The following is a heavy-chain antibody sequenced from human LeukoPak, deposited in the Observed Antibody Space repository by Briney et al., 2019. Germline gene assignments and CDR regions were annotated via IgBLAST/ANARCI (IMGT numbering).Heavy chain of an antibody. CDR2: IYYSGST. J-gene: IGHJ6*03. Sequence: SETLSLTCTVSGGSISSHYWSWIRQPPGKGLEWIGYIYYSGSTNYNPSLKSRVTISVDTSKNQFSLKLSSVTAADTAVYYCARANLEFPYYYMDVWGKGTTVTVSS. V-gene: IGHV4-59*11. D-gene: IGHD3-3*01. CDR1: GGSISSHY. CDR3: ARANLEFPYYYMDV.